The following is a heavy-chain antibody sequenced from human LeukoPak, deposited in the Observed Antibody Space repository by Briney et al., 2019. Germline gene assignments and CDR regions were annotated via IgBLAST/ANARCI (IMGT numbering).Heavy chain of an antibody. CDR1: GYTFTSYY. CDR2: INPSGGST. J-gene: IGHJ5*02. CDR3: ASGRITMIVESWFDP. V-gene: IGHV1-46*01. Sequence: ASVKVSCKASGYTFTSYYMHWVRQAPGQGLEWMGIINPSGGSTSYAQKIQGRVTMTSDTSTGTFYMQLSSLTSEDTAVYYCASGRITMIVESWFDPWGQGTLVTVSS. D-gene: IGHD3-22*01.